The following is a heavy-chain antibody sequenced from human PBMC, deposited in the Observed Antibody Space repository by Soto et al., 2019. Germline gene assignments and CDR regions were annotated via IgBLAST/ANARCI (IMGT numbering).Heavy chain of an antibody. D-gene: IGHD5-12*01. J-gene: IGHJ4*02. CDR1: GGSLSGYY. Sequence: QVQLQQWGAGLLKPSETLSLNCAVTGGSLSGYYWSWIRQPPGKGLEWIGEVKDGGHTNYSPSLRGRVPPSSGPSHNQVPLRLNSVTAADTGVYYCARGQEGVVATHWDQGSLVTVSS. V-gene: IGHV4-34*01. CDR3: ARGQEGVVATH. CDR2: VKDGGHT.